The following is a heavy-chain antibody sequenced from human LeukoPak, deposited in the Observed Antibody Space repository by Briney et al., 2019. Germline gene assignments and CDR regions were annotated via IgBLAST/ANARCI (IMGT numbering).Heavy chain of an antibody. CDR3: ARDRSPSARYFNY. V-gene: IGHV1-46*01. CDR2: INPSGGST. J-gene: IGHJ4*02. CDR1: RYTFTSYY. D-gene: IGHD2-15*01. Sequence: ASVKVSFKTSRYTFTSYYMNWVRQAPGQGLEWMGMINPSGGSTSYAQKFQGRVTMTRDTSTSTVYMELNSLTSGDTALYYCARDRSPSARYFNYWGQGTLVTVSS.